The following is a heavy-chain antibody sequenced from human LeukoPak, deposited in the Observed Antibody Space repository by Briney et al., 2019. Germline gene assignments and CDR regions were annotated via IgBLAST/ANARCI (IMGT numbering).Heavy chain of an antibody. CDR3: ARHYLYDTSGDGTYYFDY. J-gene: IGHJ4*02. CDR1: GYSINSGYH. V-gene: IGHV4-38-2*02. D-gene: IGHD3-22*01. CDR2: IYHSGST. Sequence: SETLSLTCIVSGYSINSGYHWGWIRQPPGKGLEWIGSIYHSGSTYYNPSLKSRVTISIDTSKNQFSLKLSSVTAADTAVYYCARHYLYDTSGDGTYYFDYWGQGTLVAVSS.